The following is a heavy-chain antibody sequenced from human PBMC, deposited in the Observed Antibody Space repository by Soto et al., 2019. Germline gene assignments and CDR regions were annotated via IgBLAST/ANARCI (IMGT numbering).Heavy chain of an antibody. D-gene: IGHD5-18*01. CDR3: AKEYSYGSAVFDY. V-gene: IGHV3-9*01. J-gene: IGHJ4*02. Sequence: LRLSCAASGFTFDDYAMHWVRQAPGKGLEWVSGISWNSGSIGYADSVKGRFTISRDNAKNSLYLQMNSLRAEDTALYYCAKEYSYGSAVFDYWGQGTLVTVSS. CDR2: ISWNSGSI. CDR1: GFTFDDYA.